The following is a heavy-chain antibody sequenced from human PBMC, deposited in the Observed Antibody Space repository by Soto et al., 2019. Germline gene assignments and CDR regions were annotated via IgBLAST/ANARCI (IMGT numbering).Heavy chain of an antibody. J-gene: IGHJ4*02. D-gene: IGHD2-2*01. V-gene: IGHV3-33*01. CDR2: IWYDGSNK. CDR3: ARVSHTVIVVVPDALHY. CDR1: GFTFSSYG. Sequence: GGSLRLSCAASGFTFSSYGMHWVRQAPGKGLEWVAVIWYDGSNKYYADSVKGRFTISRDNSKNTLYLQMNSLRAEDTAVYYCARVSHTVIVVVPDALHYWGQGNLVTVSS.